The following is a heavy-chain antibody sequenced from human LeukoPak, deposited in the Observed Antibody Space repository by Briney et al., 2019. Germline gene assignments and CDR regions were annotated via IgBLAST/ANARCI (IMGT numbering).Heavy chain of an antibody. Sequence: PGGSLRLSCAASGFTFSSAWMSWVRQAPGKGLEWVGRIKSKTDGGTTDYAAPVKGRFTISRDDSKNTLYLQMNSLKTEDTAVYYCTTDDYYDSSGYNYFDYWGQGTLVTVSS. CDR1: GFTFSSAW. D-gene: IGHD3-22*01. V-gene: IGHV3-15*01. CDR2: IKSKTDGGTT. CDR3: TTDDYYDSSGYNYFDY. J-gene: IGHJ4*02.